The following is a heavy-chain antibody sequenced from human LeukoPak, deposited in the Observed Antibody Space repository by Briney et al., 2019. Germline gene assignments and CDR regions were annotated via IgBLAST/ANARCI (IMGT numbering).Heavy chain of an antibody. CDR2: INHSGST. V-gene: IGHV4-34*01. Sequence: SETLSLTCAVYGGSFSGYYWSWIRQPPGKGLEWIGEINHSGSTNYNPSLKSRVTISVDTSKNQFSLKLSSVTAADTAVYYCARAPIVGATTTYCPPFDYWGQGTLVTVSS. CDR3: ARAPIVGATTTYCPPFDY. CDR1: GGSFSGYY. D-gene: IGHD1-26*01. J-gene: IGHJ4*02.